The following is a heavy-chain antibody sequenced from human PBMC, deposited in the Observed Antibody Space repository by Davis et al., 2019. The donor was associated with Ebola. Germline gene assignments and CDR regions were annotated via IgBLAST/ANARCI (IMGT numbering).Heavy chain of an antibody. CDR3: ARVGYAFDY. D-gene: IGHD2-2*01. Sequence: PGGSLRLSCAVYGGSFSGYYWSWIRQPPGKGLEWIGEINHSGSTNYNPSLKSRVTISVDTSKNQFSLKLSSVTAADAAVYYCARVGYAFDYWGQGTLVTVSS. J-gene: IGHJ4*02. CDR2: INHSGST. V-gene: IGHV4-34*01. CDR1: GGSFSGYY.